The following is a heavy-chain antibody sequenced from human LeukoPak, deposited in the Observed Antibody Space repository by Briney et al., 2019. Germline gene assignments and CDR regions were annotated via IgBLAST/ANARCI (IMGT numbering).Heavy chain of an antibody. Sequence: PGGSLRLSCAASGFTFSSYWMSWVRQAPGKGLEWVANIEQDGSEKSYVDSVKGRFTISRDNAKNSLYLQMNSLRAEDTAIYYCTRVGYIDEGIDYWGQGTLVTVSS. CDR2: IEQDGSEK. D-gene: IGHD5-24*01. CDR1: GFTFSSYW. V-gene: IGHV3-7*04. CDR3: TRVGYIDEGIDY. J-gene: IGHJ4*02.